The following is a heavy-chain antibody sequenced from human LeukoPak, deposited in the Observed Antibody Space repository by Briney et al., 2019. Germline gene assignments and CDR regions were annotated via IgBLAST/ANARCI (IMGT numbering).Heavy chain of an antibody. CDR1: GFAFGGYS. CDR3: AKDGGVWRVPDAFDI. D-gene: IGHD3-3*01. CDR2: IHDDGSRT. J-gene: IGHJ3*02. V-gene: IGHV3-23*01. Sequence: GGSLRLSCAASGFAFGGYSLSWVRQTPGKGLEWVSHIHDDGSRTYYADSVKGRFTISRDNSKSTMYLQMNSLRAEDTAIYYCAKDGGVWRVPDAFDIWGQGTLVTVSS.